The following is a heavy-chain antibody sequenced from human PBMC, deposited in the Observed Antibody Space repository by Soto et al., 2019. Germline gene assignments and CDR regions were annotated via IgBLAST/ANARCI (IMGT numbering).Heavy chain of an antibody. CDR2: ISGSGGST. J-gene: IGHJ6*02. V-gene: IGHV3-23*01. Sequence: GGSLRLSCAASGFTFSSYAMSWVRQAPGKGLEWVSAISGSGGSTYYADSVKGRFTISRDNSKNTLYLQMNSLRAEDTAVYYCVTLQYPVPYYGMDVWGQGTTVTVSS. CDR1: GFTFSSYA. CDR3: VTLQYPVPYYGMDV. D-gene: IGHD4-4*01.